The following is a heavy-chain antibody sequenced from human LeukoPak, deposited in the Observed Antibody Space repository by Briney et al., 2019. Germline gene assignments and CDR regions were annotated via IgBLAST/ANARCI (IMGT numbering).Heavy chain of an antibody. D-gene: IGHD3-16*01. CDR1: GGSISINY. J-gene: IGHJ4*02. V-gene: IGHV4-59*08. CDR2: ITDSGRI. Sequence: PSGTLSLTCTVSGGSISINYWTWIRQAPGNGLEWIAYITDSGRIKCNPSLESRVTISKDMSKIQFSLKLSSMTAADTAVYYCARLPPHYSSTWGFFDNWGQGTLVTVSS. CDR3: ARLPPHYSSTWGFFDN.